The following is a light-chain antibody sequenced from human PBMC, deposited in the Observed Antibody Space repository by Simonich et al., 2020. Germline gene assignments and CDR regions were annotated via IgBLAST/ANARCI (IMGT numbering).Light chain of an antibody. V-gene: IGKV4-1*01. CDR1: QSVLYSSNNKNY. J-gene: IGKJ1*01. Sequence: DIVMTQSPDSLAVSLGERATINCKSSQSVLYSSNNKNYLAWYQQKQGQPPNLLIYWASTRESGVPDRFSGSGSGTDFTLTISSLQAEDVAVYYCQQYYSTPQTFGQGTKVEIK. CDR2: WAS. CDR3: QQYYSTPQT.